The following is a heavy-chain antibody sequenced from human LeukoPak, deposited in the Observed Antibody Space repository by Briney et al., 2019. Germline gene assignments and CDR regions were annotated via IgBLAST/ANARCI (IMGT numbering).Heavy chain of an antibody. J-gene: IGHJ6*03. CDR2: IYSGGKT. V-gene: IGHV3-53*01. Sequence: GGSLRLSCAVSGLFVSSDYMTWVRQAPGKGLEWVSLIYSGGKTYYTDSVKGRFTISRDNAKNTLYLQMNSLRAEDTAVYYCARDGFITGTTQTAYYYMDVWGKGTTVTVSS. D-gene: IGHD1-20*01. CDR3: ARDGFITGTTQTAYYYMDV. CDR1: GLFVSSDY.